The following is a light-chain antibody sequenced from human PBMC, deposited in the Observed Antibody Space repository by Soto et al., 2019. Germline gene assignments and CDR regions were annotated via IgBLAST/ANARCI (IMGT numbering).Light chain of an antibody. Sequence: IVMTQSPGTLSVSPGERATLSCRASQNIGNKVGWYQQKPGQAPRLLIHDASSRATGIPDRFSGSGSGTDFTLTISRLEPEDFAVYYCQQYGGSPRTFGQGTKVDIK. J-gene: IGKJ1*01. V-gene: IGKV3-20*01. CDR3: QQYGGSPRT. CDR2: DAS. CDR1: QNIGNK.